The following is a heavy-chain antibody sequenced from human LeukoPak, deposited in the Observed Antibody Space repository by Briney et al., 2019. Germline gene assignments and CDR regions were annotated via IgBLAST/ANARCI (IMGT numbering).Heavy chain of an antibody. J-gene: IGHJ4*02. V-gene: IGHV3-9*01. D-gene: IGHD1-14*01. CDR3: STSRPDRFIDS. CDR1: GFNFNDYD. CDR2: INWNGVRI. Sequence: QSGGPLRLSCAASGFNFNDYDINWVRQVPGKGLEWVSGINWNGVRIGYADSVKGRFTIYRDNAQKSVHLQMFSLRPEDTALYYCSTSRPDRFIDSWGQGTLVTVST.